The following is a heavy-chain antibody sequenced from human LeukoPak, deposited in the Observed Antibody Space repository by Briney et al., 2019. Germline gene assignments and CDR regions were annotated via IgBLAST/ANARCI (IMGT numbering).Heavy chain of an antibody. CDR1: GFTFSSYA. V-gene: IGHV3-23*01. Sequence: GGSLRLSCAASGFTFSSYAMSWVRQAPGKGLEWVSAISGSGGSTYYADSVKGRFTISRDNCKNTLYLQMNSMRAEHTGVYYCAKARRPIVVVPAAEFDYWGQGNLVNVSS. D-gene: IGHD2-2*01. CDR3: AKARRPIVVVPAAEFDY. CDR2: ISGSGGST. J-gene: IGHJ4*02.